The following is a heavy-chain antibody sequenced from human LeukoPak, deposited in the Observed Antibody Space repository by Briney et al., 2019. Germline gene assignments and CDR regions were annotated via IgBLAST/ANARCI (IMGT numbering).Heavy chain of an antibody. CDR3: ARDGGAFCSGGSCFLDWFDP. J-gene: IGHJ5*02. CDR1: GFIFSPFA. Sequence: PGRSLRLSCAASGFIFSPFAMHWVRQAPGKGLEWVAIIWHDGSNKFYGDSVRGRFTISRDNSKNTLYLQMNSLRAEDTAVYYCARDGGAFCSGGSCFLDWFDPWGQGTLVTVSS. CDR2: IWHDGSNK. V-gene: IGHV3-33*08. D-gene: IGHD2-15*01.